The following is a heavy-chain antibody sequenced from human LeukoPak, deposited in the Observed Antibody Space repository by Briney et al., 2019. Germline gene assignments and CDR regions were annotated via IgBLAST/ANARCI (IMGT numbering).Heavy chain of an antibody. V-gene: IGHV2-5*02. CDR2: IYWDDDK. J-gene: IGHJ4*02. CDR3: AHTRHGATPTRLDF. D-gene: IGHD4/OR15-4a*01. Sequence: SGPTLVKPTQTLTLTCSFSGFSLTSGGEGVAWIRQPPGKAPEWLALIYWDDDKRFRPSPQNRLTVSKDTSKNQVVLSMTKMDPLDTGTYYCAHTRHGATPTRLDFWGQGILAVVS. CDR1: GFSLTSGGEG.